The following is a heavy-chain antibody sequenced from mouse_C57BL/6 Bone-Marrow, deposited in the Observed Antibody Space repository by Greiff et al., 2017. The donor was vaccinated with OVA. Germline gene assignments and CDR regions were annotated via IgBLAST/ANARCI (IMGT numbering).Heavy chain of an antibody. CDR1: GYTFTSYW. Sequence: QVQLKQPGAELVMPGASVKLSCKASGYTFTSYWMHWVKQRPGQGLEWIGEIDPSDSYTNYNQKFKGKSTLTVVKSSSTAYMQLSILTSEDSAVYYCARSMVTTEFAYWGQGTLVTVSA. J-gene: IGHJ3*01. CDR3: ARSMVTTEFAY. CDR2: IDPSDSYT. V-gene: IGHV1-69*01. D-gene: IGHD2-2*01.